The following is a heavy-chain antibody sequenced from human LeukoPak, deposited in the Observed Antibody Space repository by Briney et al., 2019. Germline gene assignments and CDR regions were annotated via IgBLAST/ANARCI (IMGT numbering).Heavy chain of an antibody. CDR2: ISAYNGNT. Sequence: ASVKVSCKASGYTFTSYGISWVRQAPGQGLEWMGWISAYNGNTNYAQKLQGRVTMTTDISTSTAYMELRSLRSDDTAVYYCASTRLTGYCSSTSCYAVPSAFDIWGQGTMVTVSS. V-gene: IGHV1-18*01. J-gene: IGHJ3*02. CDR3: ASTRLTGYCSSTSCYAVPSAFDI. D-gene: IGHD2-2*03. CDR1: GYTFTSYG.